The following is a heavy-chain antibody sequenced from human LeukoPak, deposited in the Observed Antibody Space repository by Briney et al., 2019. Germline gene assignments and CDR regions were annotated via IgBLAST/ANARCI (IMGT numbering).Heavy chain of an antibody. D-gene: IGHD3-22*01. CDR3: AKDRYSRYMDV. V-gene: IGHV3-30*02. Sequence: GGSLRLSCAASGFTFSSNGMLWVRQAPGKGLEWVAFIRYDGSEKYYADSVKGRFTISRDNSKNTLYLQMNSLRVEDTAVYYCAKDRYSRYMDVWGKGTTVTVSS. CDR2: IRYDGSEK. J-gene: IGHJ6*03. CDR1: GFTFSSNG.